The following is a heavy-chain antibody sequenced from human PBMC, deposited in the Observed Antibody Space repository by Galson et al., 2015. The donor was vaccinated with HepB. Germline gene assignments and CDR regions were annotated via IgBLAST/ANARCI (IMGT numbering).Heavy chain of an antibody. Sequence: LRLSCAASGFTFSNYAFHWVRQAPGKGLEWVALISYDGINKYYADSLKGRFTISRDKSKNTLFLQMNNMRGEDTTLYYCASLETRGMTTMPFDYWGQGTLVTVSS. J-gene: IGHJ4*02. CDR2: ISYDGINK. CDR3: ASLETRGMTTMPFDY. V-gene: IGHV3-30-3*02. CDR1: GFTFSNYA. D-gene: IGHD5-24*01.